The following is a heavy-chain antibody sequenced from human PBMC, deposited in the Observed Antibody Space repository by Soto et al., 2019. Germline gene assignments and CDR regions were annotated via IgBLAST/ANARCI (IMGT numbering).Heavy chain of an antibody. CDR2: ISAYNGNT. Sequence: ASVKVSCKASGYTFTSYGISWVRQAPGQGLEWMGWISAYNGNTNYAQKLQGRVTMTTDTSTSTAYMELRSLRSDDTAVYYCARSPRPLWFGDLVDFGYWGQGTLVTVSS. V-gene: IGHV1-18*01. J-gene: IGHJ4*02. CDR1: GYTFTSYG. CDR3: ARSPRPLWFGDLVDFGY. D-gene: IGHD3-10*01.